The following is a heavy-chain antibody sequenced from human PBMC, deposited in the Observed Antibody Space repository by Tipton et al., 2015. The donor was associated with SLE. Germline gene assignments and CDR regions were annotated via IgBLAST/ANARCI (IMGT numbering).Heavy chain of an antibody. CDR3: TTDHAGPDVFDI. CDR1: GHSISSGYS. Sequence: TLSLTCTVSGHSISSGYSWAWIRQPPGEGLEWIGSIYHSGSTYYNPSLKSRVTISVDTSKNQFSLELHSVTAADTAVYYCTTDHAGPDVFDIWGQGTMVTVSS. V-gene: IGHV4-38-2*02. CDR2: IYHSGST. J-gene: IGHJ3*02. D-gene: IGHD6-13*01.